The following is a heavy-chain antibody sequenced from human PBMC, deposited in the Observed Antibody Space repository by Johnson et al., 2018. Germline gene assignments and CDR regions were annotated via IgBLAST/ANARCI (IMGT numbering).Heavy chain of an antibody. V-gene: IGHV1-58*01. CDR2: IVVGSGNT. D-gene: IGHD1-26*01. CDR1: GFTFTSSA. CDR3: AAEVGAYDAFDI. J-gene: IGHJ3*02. Sequence: QLVESGPEVKKXGTSXKVXCKASGFTFTSSAVQWVRQARGQRLEWIGWIVVGSGNTNYAQKFQERVTITRDMSTSTAYMELSSLRSEDTAVYYCAAEVGAYDAFDIWGQGTMVTVSS.